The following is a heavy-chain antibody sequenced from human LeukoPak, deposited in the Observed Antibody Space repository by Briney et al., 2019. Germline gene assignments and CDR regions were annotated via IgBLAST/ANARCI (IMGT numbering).Heavy chain of an antibody. D-gene: IGHD6-6*01. CDR1: GGSISSGGYY. V-gene: IGHV4-30-2*01. Sequence: PSETLSLTCTVSGGSISSGGYYWSWIRQPRGKGLEWIGYIYHSGSTYYNPSLKSRVTISVDRSKNQFSLKLSSVTAADTAVYYCARCSSSGWFDPWGQGTLVTVSS. CDR3: ARCSSSGWFDP. J-gene: IGHJ5*02. CDR2: IYHSGST.